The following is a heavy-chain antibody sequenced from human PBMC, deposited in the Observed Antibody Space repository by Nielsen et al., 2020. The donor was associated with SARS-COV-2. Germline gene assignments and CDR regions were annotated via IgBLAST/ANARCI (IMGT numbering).Heavy chain of an antibody. J-gene: IGHJ4*02. CDR2: ISWNSGSI. V-gene: IGHV3-9*01. D-gene: IGHD3-10*01. Sequence: GGSLRLSCVASGFTFDDYAMHWVRQAPGKGLEWVSGISWNSGSIGYADSVKGRFTISRDNAKNSLYLQMNSLRAEDTALYYCAKSGSGSYYNNVDYWGQGTLVTVSS. CDR3: AKSGSGSYYNNVDY. CDR1: GFTFDDYA.